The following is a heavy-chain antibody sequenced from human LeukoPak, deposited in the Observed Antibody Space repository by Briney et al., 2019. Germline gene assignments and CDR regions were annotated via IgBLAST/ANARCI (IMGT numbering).Heavy chain of an antibody. J-gene: IGHJ4*02. CDR2: ISPSGANT. V-gene: IGHV1-46*01. CDR1: GYTFTRYY. CDR3: SRELSGGYFDF. D-gene: IGHD2-15*01. Sequence: ASVKISCKASGYTFTRYYMHWVRQAPGQGLEWMGIISPSGANTAYAQKFQGRVTMTRDTATSTVYMELGSLRSEDTAMYYCSRELSGGYFDFWGQGSLVTVSS.